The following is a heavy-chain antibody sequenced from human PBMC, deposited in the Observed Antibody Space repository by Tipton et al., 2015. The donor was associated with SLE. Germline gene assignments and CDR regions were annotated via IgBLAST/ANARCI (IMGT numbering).Heavy chain of an antibody. Sequence: TLSLTCTVSGGSISSYYWSWIRQPPGKGLEWIGYIYYSGSTNYNPSLKSRVTISVDTSKNQFSPKLSSVTAADTAVYYCAKVGGELNPIDYWGQGTLVTVSS. V-gene: IGHV4-59*01. CDR1: GGSISSYY. CDR3: AKVGGELNPIDY. J-gene: IGHJ4*02. CDR2: IYYSGST. D-gene: IGHD1-26*01.